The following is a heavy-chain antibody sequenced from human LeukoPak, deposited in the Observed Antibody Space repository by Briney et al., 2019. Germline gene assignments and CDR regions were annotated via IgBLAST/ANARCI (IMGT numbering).Heavy chain of an antibody. CDR2: ISSSSSYI. CDR3: ARDTTYCGGDCYPHDAFDI. J-gene: IGHJ3*02. D-gene: IGHD2-21*02. Sequence: GGSLRLSCAASGFTFSSYSMNWVRQAPGKGLEWVSSISSSSSYIYYADSVKGRFTISRDNAKNSLYLQMNSLRAEDTAVYYCARDTTYCGGDCYPHDAFDIWGQGTMVTVSS. V-gene: IGHV3-21*01. CDR1: GFTFSSYS.